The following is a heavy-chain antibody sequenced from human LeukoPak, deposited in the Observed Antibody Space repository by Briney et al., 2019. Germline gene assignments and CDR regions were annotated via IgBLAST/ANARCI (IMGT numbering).Heavy chain of an antibody. CDR1: GVSMSSSSYY. Sequence: SETLSLTCTVSGVSMSSSSYYWAWIRQSPGKGLEWIGSVYYSGTTHYESSLKSRVSISIDTSKTQFALKVNSVTVADTAVYYCARILDLVTTKTIDYWGQGSLVIVSS. CDR2: VYYSGTT. J-gene: IGHJ4*02. CDR3: ARILDLVTTKTIDY. D-gene: IGHD2-21*02. V-gene: IGHV4-39*06.